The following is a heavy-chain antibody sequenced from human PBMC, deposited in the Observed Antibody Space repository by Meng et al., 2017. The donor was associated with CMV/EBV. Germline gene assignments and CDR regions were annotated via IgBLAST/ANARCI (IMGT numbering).Heavy chain of an antibody. J-gene: IGHJ6*02. CDR1: GYTFTSYA. CDR3: ATPWEVYSSSSGSYYGMDV. V-gene: IGHV1-3*02. Sequence: ASVKVSCKASGYTFTSYAMHWVRQAPGQRLEWMGWSNAGNGNTKYSQEFQGRVTITRDTSASTAYMELSSLRSEDTAVYYCATPWEVYSSSSGSYYGMDVWGQGTTVTVSS. D-gene: IGHD6-6*01. CDR2: SNAGNGNT.